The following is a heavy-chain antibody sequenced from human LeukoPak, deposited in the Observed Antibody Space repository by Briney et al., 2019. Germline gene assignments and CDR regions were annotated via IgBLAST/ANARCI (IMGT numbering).Heavy chain of an antibody. CDR2: INAGNGDT. J-gene: IGHJ4*02. CDR1: GYTFTNFA. Sequence: ASVKVSCKASGYTFTNFAIHWVRQAPGQRLEWMGWINAGNGDTKYSQESQGRVTITGDTSANTAYMQLSSLRSEDMAVYYCARDPLQYHDLLTGSQPQYYFDFWGQGTLVTVSS. D-gene: IGHD3-9*01. CDR3: ARDPLQYHDLLTGSQPQYYFDF. V-gene: IGHV1-3*03.